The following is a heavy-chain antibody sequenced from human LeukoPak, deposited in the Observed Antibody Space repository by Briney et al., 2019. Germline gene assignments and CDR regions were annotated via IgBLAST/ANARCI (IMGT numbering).Heavy chain of an antibody. V-gene: IGHV4-39*01. Sequence: SETLSLTCSVSGASISGGTYYWGWIRQPPGEGLEWIGSIYYTGSTYDNPSLKSRVTISVDTSKNQFSLKLSSVTAADTAVYYCARRGGSGRAFDYWGQGTLVTVSS. CDR1: GASISGGTYY. CDR2: IYYTGST. D-gene: IGHD1-26*01. CDR3: ARRGGSGRAFDY. J-gene: IGHJ4*02.